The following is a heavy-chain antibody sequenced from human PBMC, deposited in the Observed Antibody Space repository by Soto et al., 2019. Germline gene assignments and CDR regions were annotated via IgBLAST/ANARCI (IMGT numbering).Heavy chain of an antibody. J-gene: IGHJ4*02. D-gene: IGHD1-26*01. CDR3: ATMHPDSGSYDY. Sequence: SETLSLTCAVYGGSFSGYYWSWIRQPPGKGLEWIGEINHSGSTNYNPSLKSRVTISVDTSKNQFSLKLSSVTAADTAVYYCATMHPDSGSYDYWGQGTLVTVSS. V-gene: IGHV4-34*01. CDR2: INHSGST. CDR1: GGSFSGYY.